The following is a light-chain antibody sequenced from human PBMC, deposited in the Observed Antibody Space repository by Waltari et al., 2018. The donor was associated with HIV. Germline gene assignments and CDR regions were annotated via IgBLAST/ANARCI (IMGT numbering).Light chain of an antibody. V-gene: IGLV1-51*02. J-gene: IGLJ2*01. CDR3: GTWDSSLSAGV. CDR1: SSNIGNNY. CDR2: ENY. Sequence: QSVLTQPPSVSAAPGQKVNISRSGSSSNIGNNYVSWYQHRPGTAPKLLISENYKRPSGIPDRFSGSKSGTSATLGITGLQPGDEADYYCGTWDSSLSAGVFGGGTKLTVL.